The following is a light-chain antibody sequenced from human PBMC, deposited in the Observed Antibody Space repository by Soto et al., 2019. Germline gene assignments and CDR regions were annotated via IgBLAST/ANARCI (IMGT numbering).Light chain of an antibody. Sequence: EIVLTQSPGTLSLSPGERATLSCRASQSFSSNYLAWYQQKPGQAPRLLIYGASSRATGIPDRFSGSGSGTDFTLTISRLEPEDFAVYYCHHYASSSRTFGQGTKVAIK. J-gene: IGKJ1*01. CDR1: QSFSSNY. V-gene: IGKV3-20*01. CDR2: GAS. CDR3: HHYASSSRT.